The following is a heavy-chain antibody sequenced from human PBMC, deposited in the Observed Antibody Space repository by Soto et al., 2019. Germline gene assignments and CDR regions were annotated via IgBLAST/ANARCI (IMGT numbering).Heavy chain of an antibody. CDR1: GDSVSSNSAA. J-gene: IGHJ5*02. CDR3: GRDEILADYNLSDL. CDR2: TYYRSKWYN. Sequence: QTLSLTCAISGDSVSSNSAAWNWIRQSPSRGLEWLGRTYYRSKWYNDYALSLKGRVTITPDTSKNQFSLQLSSVTPEDTAVYFCGRDEILADYNLSDLWGQGTLVSVYS. V-gene: IGHV6-1*01. D-gene: IGHD5-18*01.